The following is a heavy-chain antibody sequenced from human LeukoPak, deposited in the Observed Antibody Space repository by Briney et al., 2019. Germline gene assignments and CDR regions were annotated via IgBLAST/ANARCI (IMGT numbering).Heavy chain of an antibody. Sequence: PSGTLSLTCAVPGGSISSSNWWSWVRQPPGKGLEWIGEIYHSGSTNYNPSLKSRVTISVDTSKNQFSLKLSSVTAADTAVYYCARYSGYDLPIDYWGQGTLVTVSS. CDR2: IYHSGST. V-gene: IGHV4-4*02. J-gene: IGHJ4*02. CDR1: GGSISSSNW. CDR3: ARYSGYDLPIDY. D-gene: IGHD5-12*01.